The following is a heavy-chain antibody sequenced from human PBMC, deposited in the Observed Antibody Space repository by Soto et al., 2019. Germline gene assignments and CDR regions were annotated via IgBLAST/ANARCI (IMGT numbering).Heavy chain of an antibody. CDR1: GFTFSSHI. Sequence: GGSLRLSCAASGFTFSSHIMNWVRQAPGKGLEWVSHISGSSTTIYYADSVKGRFTISRDNAKNSLYLQMNSLRDEDTAVYYCARESYYYDTSGFSKYLQLWGQGTLVTVS. J-gene: IGHJ1*01. D-gene: IGHD3-22*01. CDR3: ARESYYYDTSGFSKYLQL. CDR2: ISGSSTTI. V-gene: IGHV3-48*02.